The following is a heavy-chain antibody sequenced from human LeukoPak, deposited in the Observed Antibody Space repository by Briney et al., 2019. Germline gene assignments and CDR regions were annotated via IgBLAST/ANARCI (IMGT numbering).Heavy chain of an antibody. V-gene: IGHV4-4*07. CDR3: ARDRPQLYIFDP. Sequence: SETLSLTCAVYGGSFSGYYWSWIRQPAGKGLEWIGRIYTSGSTNYNPSLKSRVTMSVDTSKNQFSLKLSSVTAADTAVYYCARDRPQLYIFDPWGQETLVTASS. J-gene: IGHJ5*02. CDR1: GGSFSGYY. D-gene: IGHD2-2*01. CDR2: IYTSGST.